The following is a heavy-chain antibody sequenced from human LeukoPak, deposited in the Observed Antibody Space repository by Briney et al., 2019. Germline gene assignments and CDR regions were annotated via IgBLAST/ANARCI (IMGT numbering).Heavy chain of an antibody. D-gene: IGHD5-24*01. V-gene: IGHV3-74*01. J-gene: IGHJ6*04. Sequence: PGGSLRLSCAASGFPFSNYWMLWVRQGPGKGLAWVSNINTDGSVTNYADSVKGRFSISRDNAKNTLYLQMSSLRAEDSAVYYCGRDNNYKVDVWGKGTTVTVSS. CDR3: GRDNNYKVDV. CDR1: GFPFSNYW. CDR2: INTDGSVT.